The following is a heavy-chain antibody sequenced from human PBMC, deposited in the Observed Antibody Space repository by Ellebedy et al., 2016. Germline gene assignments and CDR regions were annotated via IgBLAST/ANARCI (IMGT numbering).Heavy chain of an antibody. CDR2: INWNSGTI. V-gene: IGHV3-9*01. CDR3: AKGDLGDYGPFYYGLDV. D-gene: IGHD4-17*01. Sequence: SLKISXAASGFTFSSYAMSWVRQGPGKGLEWVSGINWNSGTIGYADSVKGRFTISRDNAKNSLYLQMSGLRPEDTALYYCAKGDLGDYGPFYYGLDVWGQGTTVTVSS. CDR1: GFTFSSYA. J-gene: IGHJ6*02.